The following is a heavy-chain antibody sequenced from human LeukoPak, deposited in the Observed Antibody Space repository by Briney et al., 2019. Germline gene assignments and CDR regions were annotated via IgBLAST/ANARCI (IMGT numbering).Heavy chain of an antibody. V-gene: IGHV3-30-3*01. D-gene: IGHD3-10*01. CDR2: ISYDGSNK. J-gene: IGHJ4*02. CDR1: GFTFSSYA. Sequence: PGGSLRLSCAASGFTFSSYAMHWVRQAPGKGLEWVAVISYDGSNKYYADSVKGRFTISRDNSKNTLYLQMNSLRAEDTAVYYCARDSEAEFYYGSGRGDYWGQGTLVTVSS. CDR3: ARDSEAEFYYGSGRGDY.